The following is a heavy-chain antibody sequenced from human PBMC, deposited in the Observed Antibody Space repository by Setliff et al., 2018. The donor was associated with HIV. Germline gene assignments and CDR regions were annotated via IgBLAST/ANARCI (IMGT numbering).Heavy chain of an antibody. CDR2: LRSKIDGGTT. V-gene: IGHV3-15*07. CDR3: IAVGSLAGRRPELN. Sequence: GGSLRLSCAASGFTFSNAWMNWVRQAPGKGLEWVARLRSKIDGGTTEYAAPVKGRFTISRDDSINTLYLQMNSLKTEDTAVYFCIAVGSLAGRRPELNWGRGTLVTVSS. CDR1: GFTFSNAW. D-gene: IGHD6-6*01. J-gene: IGHJ4*02.